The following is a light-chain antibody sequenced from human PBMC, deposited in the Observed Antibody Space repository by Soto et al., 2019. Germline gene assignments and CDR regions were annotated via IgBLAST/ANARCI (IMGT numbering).Light chain of an antibody. CDR2: MAS. CDR1: QGISSY. Sequence: AIRMTQSPSSLSASTGDRVTITCRASQGISSYLAWYQQKPGKAPKLLIYMASSLESEVPSRFSGSGSGTEFTLTISSLQPDDSATYYCQHHDSYSPSWPFGQGTKVDIK. CDR3: QHHDSYSPSWP. J-gene: IGKJ1*01. V-gene: IGKV1-8*01.